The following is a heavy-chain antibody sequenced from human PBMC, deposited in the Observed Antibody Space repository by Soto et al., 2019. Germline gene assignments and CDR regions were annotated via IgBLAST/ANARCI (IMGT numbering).Heavy chain of an antibody. D-gene: IGHD6-13*01. CDR1: GGSIIRYY. J-gene: IGHJ6*02. Sequence: SDTLSLTCTVSGGSIIRYYWSWIRQPPGKGLEWIGYLYNAGSTIYNPSLKRRVTISVDMSQNQFSLNLNYVTAADTAVYYCVRIAPDYYYYGMDVWGQGTTVT. V-gene: IGHV4-59*07. CDR2: LYNAGST. CDR3: VRIAPDYYYYGMDV.